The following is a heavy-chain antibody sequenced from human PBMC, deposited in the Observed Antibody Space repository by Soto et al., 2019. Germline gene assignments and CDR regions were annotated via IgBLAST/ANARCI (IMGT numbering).Heavy chain of an antibody. CDR2: IYSGGST. J-gene: IGHJ6*02. V-gene: IGHV3-53*01. Sequence: PGGSLRLSCAASGFTVSSNYMSWVRQAPGKGLEWVSVIYSGGSTYYADSVKGRFTISRDNSKNTLYLQMNSLRAEDTAVYYCARDGPTRGLYYYYGMDVWGQGTTVTVSS. D-gene: IGHD1-26*01. CDR3: ARDGPTRGLYYYYGMDV. CDR1: GFTVSSNY.